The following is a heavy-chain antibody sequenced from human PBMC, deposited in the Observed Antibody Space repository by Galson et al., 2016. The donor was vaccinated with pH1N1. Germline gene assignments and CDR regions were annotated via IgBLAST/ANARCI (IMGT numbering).Heavy chain of an antibody. V-gene: IGHV3-30*03. J-gene: IGHJ4*02. Sequence: SLRLSCAASGFTFSSYGMHRVRQAPGKGLQWVAVMTYDGSNAYYADSVKGRFTISRDNSKNTLYLQIYTLRPEDSAVYSCARDRDGKGLDSWGQGILVTVSS. CDR3: ARDRDGKGLDS. CDR2: MTYDGSNA. CDR1: GFTFSSYG.